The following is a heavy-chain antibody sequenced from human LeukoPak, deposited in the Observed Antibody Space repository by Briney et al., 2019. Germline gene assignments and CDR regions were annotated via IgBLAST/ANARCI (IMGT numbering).Heavy chain of an antibody. CDR3: VKFKRRPRTYSYDYEF. CDR2: IDYTGTT. J-gene: IGHJ4*02. Sequence: PSETLSLTCSVFGDSISNNFYYWGWIRQTPGKGLAWIASIDYTGTTYYNPSFKSRVSISMDTSKNQFSLKLTSVTAADTAVFYCVKFKRRPRTYSYDYEFWGQGTLVTVSP. D-gene: IGHD5-18*01. V-gene: IGHV4-39*07. CDR1: GDSISNNFYY.